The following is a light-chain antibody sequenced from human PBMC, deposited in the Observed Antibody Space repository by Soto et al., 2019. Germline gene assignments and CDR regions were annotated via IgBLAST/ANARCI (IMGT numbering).Light chain of an antibody. CDR1: QSVSSY. V-gene: IGKV3-11*01. J-gene: IGKJ4*01. CDR2: DAS. Sequence: EIVLTQSPATLSLSPGEIATLSCRASQSVSSYLAWYQQKPGKAPRLLIYDASNRATGIPARFSGSGYGTDLTLTISSIENEDFAVYYCQHRSNSTLTFGGGTKVDIK. CDR3: QHRSNSTLT.